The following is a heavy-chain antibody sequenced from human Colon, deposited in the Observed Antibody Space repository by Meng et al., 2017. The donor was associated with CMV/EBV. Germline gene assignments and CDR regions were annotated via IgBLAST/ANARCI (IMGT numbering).Heavy chain of an antibody. D-gene: IGHD3-10*01. J-gene: IGHJ3*02. CDR3: VKGMVHFQMDDDAFEI. CDR1: GVSINSASYF. V-gene: IGHV3-9*02. CDR2: ISLDSRNT. Sequence: GGSLRLSCTVSGVSINSASYFWGWIRQSPGKGLEWVSVISLDSRNTGYADSVKGRFTISRDNAKNSLYLQMDGLIAEDTALYYCVKGMVHFQMDDDAFEIWGQGTMVTVSS.